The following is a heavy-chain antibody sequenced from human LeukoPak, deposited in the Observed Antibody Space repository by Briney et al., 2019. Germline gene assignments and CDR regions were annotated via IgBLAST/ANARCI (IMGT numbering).Heavy chain of an antibody. CDR2: IYYSGST. J-gene: IGHJ3*02. CDR1: GGSISSYY. Sequence: PSETLSLTCTVSGGSISSYYWSWIRQPPGKGLEWIGYIYYSGSTNYNPSLKSRVTISVDTSKNQFSLKLSSVTAADTAVYYCARAASGWYNLGAFDIWGQGTMVTVSS. D-gene: IGHD6-19*01. CDR3: ARAASGWYNLGAFDI. V-gene: IGHV4-59*08.